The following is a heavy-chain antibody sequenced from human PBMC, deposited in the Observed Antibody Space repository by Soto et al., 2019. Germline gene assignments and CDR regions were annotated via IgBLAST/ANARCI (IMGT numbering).Heavy chain of an antibody. V-gene: IGHV3-21*01. D-gene: IGHD2-21*01. Sequence: GGSLRLSCAASGFTFSSYSMNWVRQAPGKGLEWVSSISSSSSYIYYADSVKGRFTISRDNAKNSLYLQMNSLGAEDTAVYYCASIPNCGGDCYHAFAIWGQGTMVTVSS. CDR3: ASIPNCGGDCYHAFAI. CDR2: ISSSSSYI. J-gene: IGHJ3*02. CDR1: GFTFSSYS.